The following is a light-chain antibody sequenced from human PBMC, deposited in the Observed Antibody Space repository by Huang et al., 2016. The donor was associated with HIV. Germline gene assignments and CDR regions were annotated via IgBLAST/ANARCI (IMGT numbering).Light chain of an antibody. Sequence: EIVMTQSPATLSVSPGERVILSCRASESVSSLLAWYQQKPGQAPRLLIYGASTRASGVPPRFSGSGSGTEFTLTISSLQSADFAVYYCQQYNNWPPLLTFGGGTKVEIK. J-gene: IGKJ4*01. CDR1: ESVSSL. CDR2: GAS. V-gene: IGKV3-15*01. CDR3: QQYNNWPPLLT.